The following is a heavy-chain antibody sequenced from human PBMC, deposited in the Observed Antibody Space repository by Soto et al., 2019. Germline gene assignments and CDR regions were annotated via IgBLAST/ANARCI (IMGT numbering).Heavy chain of an antibody. CDR1: GFTFSSYG. CDR3: ARGESRPRGVSMDV. V-gene: IGHV3-33*01. J-gene: IGHJ6*02. D-gene: IGHD2-2*01. CDR2: IWYDGSNK. Sequence: QSGGSLRLSCAASGFTFSSYGMHWVRQAPGKGLEWVAVIWYDGSNKYYADSVKGRFTISRDNSKNTLYLQMNSLRAEDTAVYYCARGESRPRGVSMDVWGQGTTVTVSS.